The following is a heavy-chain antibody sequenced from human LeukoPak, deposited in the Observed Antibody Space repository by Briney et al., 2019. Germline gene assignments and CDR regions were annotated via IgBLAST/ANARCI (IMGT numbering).Heavy chain of an antibody. V-gene: IGHV1-18*01. Sequence: ASVNVSCKASGYTFTSYGISWVRQAPGQGLEWMGWISAYNGNTNYAQKLQGRVTMTTDTSTSTAYMELRSLRSDDTAVYYCARDIVVVPADYYYGMDVWGQGTTVTVSS. CDR3: ARDIVVVPADYYYGMDV. D-gene: IGHD2-2*01. CDR1: GYTFTSYG. J-gene: IGHJ6*02. CDR2: ISAYNGNT.